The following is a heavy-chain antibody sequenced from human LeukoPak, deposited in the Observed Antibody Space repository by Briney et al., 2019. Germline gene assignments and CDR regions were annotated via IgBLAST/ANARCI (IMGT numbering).Heavy chain of an antibody. Sequence: SETLSLTCTVSGGSISSGGYYCSWIRQPPGKGLEWIGYIYRSGSTYYSPSLKSRVTISVDRSKNQFSLKLSSVTAADTAVYYCARAEGWDIVATNYFDYWGQGTLVTVSS. CDR2: IYRSGST. CDR3: ARAEGWDIVATNYFDY. CDR1: GGSISSGGYY. D-gene: IGHD5-12*01. V-gene: IGHV4-30-2*01. J-gene: IGHJ4*02.